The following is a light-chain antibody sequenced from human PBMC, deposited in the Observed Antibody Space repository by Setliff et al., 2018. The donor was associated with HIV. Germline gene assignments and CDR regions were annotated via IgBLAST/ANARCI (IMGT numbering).Light chain of an antibody. CDR3: SSYAITNTLP. Sequence: QSALTQPASVSGSPGQSITISCTGTSIDVGGYSHVSWYQQHPGKAPKLIIYEVRNRPSGVSNRFSGSKSGNTASLTISGLRAEDEADYYCSSYAITNTLPFGTGTKVTVL. J-gene: IGLJ1*01. CDR2: EVR. V-gene: IGLV2-14*01. CDR1: SIDVGGYSH.